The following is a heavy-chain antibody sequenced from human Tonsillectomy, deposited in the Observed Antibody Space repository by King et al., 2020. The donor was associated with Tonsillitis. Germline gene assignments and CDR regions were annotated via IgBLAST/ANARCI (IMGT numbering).Heavy chain of an antibody. D-gene: IGHD6-13*01. Sequence: QVQLQQWGAGLLKPSETLSLTCAVYGGSFSGYYWSWIRQPPGKGLEWIGEINHSGSTNYNPSLKSRVTLSEDTSKNQFSLKLSSVTAADTAVYYCARGPEEEQQLVGDWFDPWGQGTLVTVSS. CDR3: ARGPEEEQQLVGDWFDP. J-gene: IGHJ5*02. V-gene: IGHV4-34*01. CDR1: GGSFSGYY. CDR2: INHSGST.